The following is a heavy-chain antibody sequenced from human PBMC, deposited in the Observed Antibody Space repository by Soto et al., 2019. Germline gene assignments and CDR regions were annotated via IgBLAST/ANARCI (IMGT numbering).Heavy chain of an antibody. J-gene: IGHJ4*02. CDR1: GDSVSSNSAA. CDR2: TYYRSKWYN. CDR3: ARALAIYGSGSPFDY. Sequence: QSQTLSLTCAISGDSVSSNSAAWNWIRQSPSRGLEWLGRTYYRSKWYNDYAVSVKSRITINPDTSKNQFSLQLNSVTPEDTAVYYCARALAIYGSGSPFDYWGQGTLVTVSS. V-gene: IGHV6-1*01. D-gene: IGHD3-10*01.